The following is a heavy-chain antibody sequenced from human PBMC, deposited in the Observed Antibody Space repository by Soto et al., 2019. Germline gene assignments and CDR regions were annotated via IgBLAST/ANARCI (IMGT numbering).Heavy chain of an antibody. D-gene: IGHD1-1*01. Sequence: GESLKISCKGSGYSFTSYWIGWVRQMPGKGLEWMGIIYPGDSDTRYSPSFQGQVTISADKSISTAYLQWSSLKASDTAMYYCARRGSPGKLHSLSYYYYYMDVWGKGTTVTVSS. CDR3: ARRGSPGKLHSLSYYYYYMDV. J-gene: IGHJ6*03. CDR2: IYPGDSDT. CDR1: GYSFTSYW. V-gene: IGHV5-51*01.